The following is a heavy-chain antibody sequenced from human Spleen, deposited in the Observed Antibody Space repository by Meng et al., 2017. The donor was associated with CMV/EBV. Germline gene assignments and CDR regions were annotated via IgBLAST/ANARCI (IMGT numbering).Heavy chain of an antibody. J-gene: IGHJ3*02. V-gene: IGHV3-74*03. Sequence: GESLKISCAASGFTFSSYSMNWVRQAPGKGLVWVSRINTDGSSTTYADSVKGRFTISRDNAKNTLFLQMHSLRAEDTAVYYCARGGQPRAFDIWGQGTMVTVSS. CDR1: GFTFSSYS. CDR2: INTDGSST. D-gene: IGHD3-16*01. CDR3: ARGGQPRAFDI.